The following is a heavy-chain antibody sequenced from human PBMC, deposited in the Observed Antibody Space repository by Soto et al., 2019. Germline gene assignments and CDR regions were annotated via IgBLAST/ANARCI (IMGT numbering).Heavy chain of an antibody. Sequence: PSQTLSLTCAISGDSVSSNSAAWNWIRQSPSRGLEWLGRTYYRSKWYNDYAVSVKSRITINPDTSKNQFSLQLNSVTPEDTAVYYCARFLSAAHGQYYYYYYGMDVWGQGTTVTVS. CDR2: TYYRSKWYN. J-gene: IGHJ6*02. CDR3: ARFLSAAHGQYYYYYYGMDV. V-gene: IGHV6-1*01. D-gene: IGHD3-3*01. CDR1: GDSVSSNSAA.